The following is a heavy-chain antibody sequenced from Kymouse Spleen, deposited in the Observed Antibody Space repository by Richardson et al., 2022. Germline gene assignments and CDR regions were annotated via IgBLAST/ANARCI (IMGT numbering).Heavy chain of an antibody. Sequence: QVQLQESGPGLVKPSGTLSLTCAVSGGSISSSNWWSWVRQPPGKGLEWIGEIYHSGSTNYNPSLKSRVTISVDKSKNQFSLKLSSVTAADTAVYYCARDQQQLVHYYYYYGMDVWGQGTTVTVSS. J-gene: IGHJ6*02. CDR1: GGSISSSNW. D-gene: IGHD6-13*01. CDR2: IYHSGST. V-gene: IGHV4-4*02. CDR3: ARDQQQLVHYYYYYGMDV.